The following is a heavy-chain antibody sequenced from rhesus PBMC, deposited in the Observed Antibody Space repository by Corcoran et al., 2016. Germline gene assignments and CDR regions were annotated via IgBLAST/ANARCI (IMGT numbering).Heavy chain of an antibody. D-gene: IGHD4-29*01. V-gene: IGHV1-151*01. Sequence: QVQLVQSGAEVKKPGASVQLSCTASGYTFSISAISLVRPGPGQGLEWMGGIIPLVGITNYAQKFQGRVTITADTSTSTAYMELSSLRSEDTAVYYCARDDYGSSYGPHYGLDSWGQGVVVTVSS. CDR3: ARDDYGSSYGPHYGLDS. J-gene: IGHJ6*01. CDR1: GYTFSISA. CDR2: IIPLVGIT.